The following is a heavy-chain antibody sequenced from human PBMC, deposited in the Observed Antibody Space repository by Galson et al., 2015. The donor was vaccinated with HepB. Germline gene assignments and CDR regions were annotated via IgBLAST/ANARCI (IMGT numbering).Heavy chain of an antibody. D-gene: IGHD6-19*01. CDR2: IFYSGST. CDR3: ARRKEEWLAIDY. CDR1: GGSISSSSYY. J-gene: IGHJ4*02. V-gene: IGHV4-39*01. Sequence: ETLSLTCSVSGGSISSSSYYWDWIRQPPGKGLEWIGSIFYSGSTHYNPSLKSRVAISAHMSKNQFSLRLSSVTAADTAVYYCARRKEEWLAIDYWGQGTLVTVSS.